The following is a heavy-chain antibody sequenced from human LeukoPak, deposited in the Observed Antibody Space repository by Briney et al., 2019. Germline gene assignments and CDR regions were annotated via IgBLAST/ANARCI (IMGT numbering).Heavy chain of an antibody. Sequence: ASVKVSCKASGYTFIRYDMSWVRQATGQGLEWMGWMNPNSGNTDYAQKFQGRVTITRNTSISTVYMELSSLRSEDTAVYYCARVKPDYYYYMDVWGEGTTVTVSS. CDR1: GYTFIRYD. J-gene: IGHJ6*03. CDR2: MNPNSGNT. CDR3: ARVKPDYYYYMDV. D-gene: IGHD1-14*01. V-gene: IGHV1-8*01.